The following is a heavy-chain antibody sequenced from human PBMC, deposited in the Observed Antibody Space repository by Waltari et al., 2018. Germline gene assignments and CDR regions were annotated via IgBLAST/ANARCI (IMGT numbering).Heavy chain of an antibody. V-gene: IGHV3-48*01. CDR2: LSSTGTTI. CDR3: AREIRGTGYFPDAFDI. D-gene: IGHD3-9*01. Sequence: EVQLVESGGGLVQPGGSLRLSCAASGLIFSTYSMNWVRQAPGKGLEGVAYLSSTGTTIYYTDSVQGRFTISRTNAQNSLYLQMNSLRAEDTAVYYCAREIRGTGYFPDAFDIWGQGTMVTVSS. CDR1: GLIFSTYS. J-gene: IGHJ3*02.